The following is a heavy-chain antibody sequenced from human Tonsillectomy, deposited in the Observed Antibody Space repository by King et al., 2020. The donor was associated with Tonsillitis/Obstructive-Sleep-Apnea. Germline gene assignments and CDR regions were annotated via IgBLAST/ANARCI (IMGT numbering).Heavy chain of an antibody. D-gene: IGHD3-10*01. CDR2: TNWNGGST. CDR1: GFTFDDYG. CDR3: ARRITMVQGVIISSGYELDY. Sequence: VQLVESGGGVVRPGGSLRLSCAASGFTFDDYGMSWVRQAPGKGLEWVSGTNWNGGSTGYADSVKGRFTISRDNAKNSLYLQMNSLRAEDTALYYCARRITMVQGVIISSGYELDYWGQGTLVTVSS. J-gene: IGHJ4*02. V-gene: IGHV3-20*04.